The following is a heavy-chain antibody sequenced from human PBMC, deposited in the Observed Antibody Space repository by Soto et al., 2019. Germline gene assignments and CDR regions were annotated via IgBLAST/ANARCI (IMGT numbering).Heavy chain of an antibody. CDR2: ISSRSSTI. CDR3: ASGTNGAVFVY. D-gene: IGHD2-8*01. CDR1: GFTFSDYY. V-gene: IGHV3-11*01. J-gene: IGHJ4*02. Sequence: QVQLVESGGGLVKPGGSLRLSCAASGFTFSDYYMSWIRQAPGKGLEWVSSISSRSSTIFYADSVKGRFTISRDNVKNSLYLQMNSLRAEDTAVYYCASGTNGAVFVYWGQGILVTVSS.